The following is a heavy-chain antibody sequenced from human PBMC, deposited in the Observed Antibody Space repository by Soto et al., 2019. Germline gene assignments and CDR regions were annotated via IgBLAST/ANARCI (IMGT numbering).Heavy chain of an antibody. CDR1: GFTFSSYG. D-gene: IGHD6-19*01. CDR2: ISYDGSNK. Sequence: GGSLRLSCAASGFTFSSYGMHWVRQAPGKGLEWVAVISYDGSNKYYADSVKGRFTISRDNSKNTPYLQMNSLRAEDTAVYYCAKDIAVAGHFDYWGQGTLVTVSS. J-gene: IGHJ4*02. V-gene: IGHV3-30*18. CDR3: AKDIAVAGHFDY.